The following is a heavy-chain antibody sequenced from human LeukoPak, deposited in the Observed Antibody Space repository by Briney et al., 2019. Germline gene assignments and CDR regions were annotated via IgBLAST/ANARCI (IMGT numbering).Heavy chain of an antibody. V-gene: IGHV3-21*01. Sequence: ESGGSLRLSCAASGFTFSSYSMNWVRQAPGKGLEWVSSISSSSSYIYYADSVKGRFTISRDNAKNSLYLQMNSLRAEDTAVYYCARDKYYYYYMDVWGKGTTVTVSS. CDR2: ISSSSSYI. CDR1: GFTFSSYS. J-gene: IGHJ6*03. CDR3: ARDKYYYYYMDV.